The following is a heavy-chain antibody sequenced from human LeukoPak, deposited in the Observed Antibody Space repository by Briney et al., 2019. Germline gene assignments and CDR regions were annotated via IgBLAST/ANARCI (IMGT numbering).Heavy chain of an antibody. D-gene: IGHD4-23*01. CDR3: ASGGNSLHAFDI. V-gene: IGHV3-48*01. Sequence: PGGSLRPSCAASGFSFGSYSMNWVRLAPGKGLEWVSYISGSGTTIYYADSVRGRFTISRDNAKNSLFLQMNSLRAEDTAVYYCASGGNSLHAFDIWGQGTMVTVSS. J-gene: IGHJ3*02. CDR1: GFSFGSYS. CDR2: ISGSGTTI.